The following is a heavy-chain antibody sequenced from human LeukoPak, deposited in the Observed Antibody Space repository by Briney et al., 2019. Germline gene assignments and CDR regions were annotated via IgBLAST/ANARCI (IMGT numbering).Heavy chain of an antibody. D-gene: IGHD2-15*01. CDR2: IYSGGST. CDR1: GFTVSSNY. J-gene: IGHJ2*01. Sequence: GGSLRLSCAASGFTVSSNYMSWVRQAPGKGLEWVSVIYSGGSTYYADSVKGRFTISRDNSKNTLYLQMNSLRAEDTAVYYCAKEATSDCSGGSCYYWYFDLWGRGTLVTVSS. CDR3: AKEATSDCSGGSCYYWYFDL. V-gene: IGHV3-53*01.